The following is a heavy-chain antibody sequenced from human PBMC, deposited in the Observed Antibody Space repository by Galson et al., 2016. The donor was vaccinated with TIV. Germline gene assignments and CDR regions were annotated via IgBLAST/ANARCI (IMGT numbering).Heavy chain of an antibody. CDR1: GYSIKSGYF. CDR2: IYESGPT. V-gene: IGHV4-38-2*02. J-gene: IGHJ6*02. CDR3: IREGSTVTMHHYFGMDV. Sequence: SETLSLTCAVSGYSIKSGYFWGWIRQPPGKGLQWIGSIYESGPTYSHPSLKSRLTMSVDTSKHQFSLKLSSVTAADTAVHYCIREGSTVTMHHYFGMDVWGQGTSVTVSS. D-gene: IGHD4-17*01.